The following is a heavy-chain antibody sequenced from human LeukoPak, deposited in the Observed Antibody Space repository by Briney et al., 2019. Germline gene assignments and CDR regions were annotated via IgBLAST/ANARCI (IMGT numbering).Heavy chain of an antibody. CDR1: GGTFSSYA. CDR2: IIPIFGTA. J-gene: IGHJ4*02. Sequence: SVKVSCKASGGTFSSYAISWVRQAPGQGLEWMGGIIPIFGTANYAQKFQGRVTITADESTSTAYMELSSLRSEDTAVYYCARGTYYDLWKGNYFDYWGQGTLVTVSS. D-gene: IGHD3-3*01. CDR3: ARGTYYDLWKGNYFDY. V-gene: IGHV1-69*01.